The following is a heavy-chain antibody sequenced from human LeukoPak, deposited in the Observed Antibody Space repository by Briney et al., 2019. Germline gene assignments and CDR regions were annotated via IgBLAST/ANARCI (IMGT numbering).Heavy chain of an antibody. CDR2: ISWDGGST. CDR1: GFTFDDYT. J-gene: IGHJ4*02. D-gene: IGHD5-12*01. V-gene: IGHV3-43*01. CDR3: AKGSIVATITDYFDY. Sequence: GGSLRLSCAASGFTFDDYTMHWVRQAPGKGLEWVSLISWDGGSTYYADSVKGRFTISRDNSKNSLYLQMNSLRTEDTALYYCAKGSIVATITDYFDYWGQGTLVTVFS.